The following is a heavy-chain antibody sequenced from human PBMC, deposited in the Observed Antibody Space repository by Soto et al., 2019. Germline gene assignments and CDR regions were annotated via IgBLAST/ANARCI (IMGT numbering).Heavy chain of an antibody. D-gene: IGHD3-10*01. CDR1: GYTFTSYD. Sequence: ASVKVSCKASGYTFTSYDINWVRQATGQGLEWMGWMNPNSGNTGYAQKFQGRVTMTRNTSISTAYMELSSLRSEDTAVYYCAREGYYYGSGRHYWLDPWGQGTLVTVSS. J-gene: IGHJ5*02. CDR2: MNPNSGNT. V-gene: IGHV1-8*01. CDR3: AREGYYYGSGRHYWLDP.